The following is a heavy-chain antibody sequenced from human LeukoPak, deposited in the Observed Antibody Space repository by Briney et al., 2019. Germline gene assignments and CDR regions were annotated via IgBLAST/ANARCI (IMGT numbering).Heavy chain of an antibody. CDR2: IKSKASGGTI. CDR1: GLSFNYPR. J-gene: IGHJ6*03. V-gene: IGHV3-15*01. D-gene: IGHD2-15*01. Sequence: NPGGSLRLSCAPSGLSFNYPRLLWVRQAPGKGPEWVGRIKSKASGGTIDEAAPAKGRCIISRDDSESTLHLQMNSLDAEDTAVYYCGWHRSPEVVPYMDVWGGGSTVTVSS. CDR3: GWHRSPEVVPYMDV.